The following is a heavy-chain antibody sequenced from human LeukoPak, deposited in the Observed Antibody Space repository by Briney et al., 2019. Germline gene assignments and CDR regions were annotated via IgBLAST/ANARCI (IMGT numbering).Heavy chain of an antibody. CDR1: GGSFTYYF. D-gene: IGHD3-22*01. CDR2: INDYTGDT. CDR3: ARGRIAKIVVVHSFSYGMDV. V-gene: IGHV4-34*01. J-gene: IGHJ6*01. Sequence: SETLSLTCTVYGGSFTYYFWTWIRQSPGKGLEWIGEINDYTGDTNYNPSLNSRVSISLEKSENQFSLELRSVTAADTAVYYCARGRIAKIVVVHSFSYGMDVWGQGTTVTVSS.